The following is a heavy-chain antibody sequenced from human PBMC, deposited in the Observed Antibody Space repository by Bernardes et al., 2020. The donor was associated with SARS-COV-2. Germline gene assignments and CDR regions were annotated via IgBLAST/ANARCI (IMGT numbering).Heavy chain of an antibody. V-gene: IGHV4-39*07. J-gene: IGHJ3*02. CDR3: ARSHSTVTTTGGAFDI. D-gene: IGHD4-17*01. CDR1: GGSISISSYY. Sequence: SETLSLTCTVSGGSISISSYYWGWIRQPPGEGLDWIGSIYYTGSTYYNPSIKSRVTISVDTSKNQFSLKLSSVTAADTAVYYCARSHSTVTTTGGAFDIWGQGTMVTVSS. CDR2: IYYTGST.